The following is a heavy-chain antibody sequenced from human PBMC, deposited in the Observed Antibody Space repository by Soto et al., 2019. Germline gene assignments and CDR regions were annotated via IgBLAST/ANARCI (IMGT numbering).Heavy chain of an antibody. CDR1: GDSITAGGHY. CDR3: AAPTATYWNFAI. D-gene: IGHD2-21*02. J-gene: IGHJ2*01. V-gene: IGHV4-31*03. CDR2: IHYSGTT. Sequence: SETLSLTCTVSGDSITAGGHYWAWIRQHPEKGLEWLGYIHYSGTTDYNPSLKSRLTVSVDTSKNQFSLSLNSVTAADTAIYYCAAPTATYWNFAIWGRGTLVTVSS.